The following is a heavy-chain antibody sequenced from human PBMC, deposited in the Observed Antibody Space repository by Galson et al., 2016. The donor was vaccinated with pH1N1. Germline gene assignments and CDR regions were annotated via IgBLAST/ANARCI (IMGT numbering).Heavy chain of an antibody. CDR2: ICAGCST. D-gene: IGHD3-16*01. Sequence: TLSLTCTVSGGSISSGGYYLSWIRQSAGKGLEWIGRICAGCSTASNPSLRGRVTISIDTSKNQFSLRLSSVTATDTALYYCARRGVFTSDAFHVWGQGTMVTVSS. CDR1: GGSISSGGYY. V-gene: IGHV4-61*02. J-gene: IGHJ3*01. CDR3: ARRGVFTSDAFHV.